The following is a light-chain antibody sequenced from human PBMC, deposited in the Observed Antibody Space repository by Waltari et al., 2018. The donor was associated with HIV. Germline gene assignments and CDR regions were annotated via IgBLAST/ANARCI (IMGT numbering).Light chain of an antibody. V-gene: IGLV1-44*01. J-gene: IGLJ2*01. CDR3: AAWDDSLNGVI. CDR1: SSNIGRNT. Sequence: QSVLTQPPSASGTPGQRVTISCSGSSSNIGRNTVNWYQQLPGSAPKLLIYSNSQRPSGGPDRFSGSKSGTSASLAISGLQSEDEADYYCAAWDDSLNGVIFGGGTKLSVL. CDR2: SNS.